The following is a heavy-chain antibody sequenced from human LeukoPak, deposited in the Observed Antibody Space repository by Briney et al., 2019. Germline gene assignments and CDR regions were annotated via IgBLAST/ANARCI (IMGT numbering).Heavy chain of an antibody. CDR3: ARVNNIWFGELLLAWFDP. V-gene: IGHV1-18*01. D-gene: IGHD3-10*01. CDR1: GYTFTSYG. CDR2: ISAYNGNT. Sequence: ASVKVSCKASGYTFTSYGISWVRQAPGQGLEWMGWISAYNGNTNYAQKLQGRVTMTTDTSTSTAYMELRSLRSDDTAVYYCARVNNIWFGELLLAWFDPWGQGTLVTVSS. J-gene: IGHJ5*02.